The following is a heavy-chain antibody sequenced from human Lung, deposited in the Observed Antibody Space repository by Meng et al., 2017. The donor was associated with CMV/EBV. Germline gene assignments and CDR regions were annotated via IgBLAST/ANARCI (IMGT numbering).Heavy chain of an antibody. D-gene: IGHD2/OR15-2a*01. Sequence: SXKISXPASGFPFSRYSMNWVLQAPATGLEWVSSISSSCTYIYYADSVKRRFTISRDNAQNSLYLQMNSLRAEDTAVYYCAKDVSPRSSAYFAMYSFYALDVWGQGXTVTVSS. V-gene: IGHV3-21*01. CDR3: AKDVSPRSSAYFAMYSFYALDV. CDR2: ISSSCTYI. CDR1: GFPFSRYS. J-gene: IGHJ6*02.